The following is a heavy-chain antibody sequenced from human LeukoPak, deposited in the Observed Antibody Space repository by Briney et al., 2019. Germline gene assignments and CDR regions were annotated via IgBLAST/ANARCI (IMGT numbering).Heavy chain of an antibody. Sequence: SGPTLVNPTQTLTLTCTFSGFSLSTSGVGVGWIRQSPVKALEWLAVIYWDDDKRYSPSLKTRLTITKDTSKNQVVLTMTNMDPVDTATYYCAHTPWLDYFDYWGQGTLVTVSS. J-gene: IGHJ4*02. V-gene: IGHV2-5*02. CDR1: GFSLSTSGVG. CDR2: IYWDDDK. D-gene: IGHD6-19*01. CDR3: AHTPWLDYFDY.